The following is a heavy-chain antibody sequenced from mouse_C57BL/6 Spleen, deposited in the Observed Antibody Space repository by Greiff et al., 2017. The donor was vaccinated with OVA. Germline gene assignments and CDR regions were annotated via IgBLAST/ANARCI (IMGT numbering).Heavy chain of an antibody. CDR3: AREGTGTGYFDV. CDR2: ISYDGSN. CDR1: GYSITSGYY. D-gene: IGHD4-1*01. V-gene: IGHV3-6*01. J-gene: IGHJ1*03. Sequence: EVQLQQSGPGLAKPSQSLSLTCSVTGYSITSGYYWNWIRQFPGNKLEWMGYISYDGSNNSNPSLKNRISITRDTSKNQFFLKLNSVTTEDTATYYCAREGTGTGYFDVWGTGTTVTVSS.